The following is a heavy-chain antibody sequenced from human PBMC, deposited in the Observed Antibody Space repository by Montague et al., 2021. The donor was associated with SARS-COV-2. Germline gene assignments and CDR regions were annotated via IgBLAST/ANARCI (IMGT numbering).Heavy chain of an antibody. CDR3: ARENTVTTSGGPYYIDS. CDR2: IYDSGST. D-gene: IGHD4-17*01. V-gene: IGHV4-59*02. J-gene: IGHJ4*02. Sequence: SETLSLTCIVSGSSVRSYYWSWIRQPPGKGLEWIGYIYDSGSTNYNPYLKSRVTISVDTSKNQFSPKLSSVTAADTAVYYCARENTVTTSGGPYYIDSWGQGTLVTVSA. CDR1: GSSVRSYY.